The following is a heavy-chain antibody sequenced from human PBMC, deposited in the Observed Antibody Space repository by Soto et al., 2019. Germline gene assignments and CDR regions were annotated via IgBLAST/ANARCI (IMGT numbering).Heavy chain of an antibody. CDR3: ATEKDGFFLDIFHI. Sequence: ASVKVSCKVSGDTLSEGAIHWVRQAPGKGLEWMGGFDVEEGGAVYAQKFQGRAIMTEDASTDTAYLNLSRLTSDDTAMYYCATEKDGFFLDIFHIWGQGTMVTVSS. J-gene: IGHJ3*02. CDR1: GDTLSEGA. D-gene: IGHD3-3*01. CDR2: FDVEEGGA. V-gene: IGHV1-24*01.